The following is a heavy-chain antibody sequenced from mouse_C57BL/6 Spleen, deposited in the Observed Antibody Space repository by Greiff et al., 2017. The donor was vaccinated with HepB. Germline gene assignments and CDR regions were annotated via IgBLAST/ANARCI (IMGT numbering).Heavy chain of an antibody. D-gene: IGHD2-1*01. V-gene: IGHV1-50*01. J-gene: IGHJ1*03. CDR3: ARSIEGNYWYFDV. CDR1: GYTFTSYW. Sequence: VQLKQPGAELVKPGASVKLSCKASGYTFTSYWMQWVKQRPGQGLEWIGEIDPSDSYTNYNQKFKGKATLTVDTSSSTAYMQLSSLTSEDSAVYYCARSIEGNYWYFDVWGTGTTVTVSS. CDR2: IDPSDSYT.